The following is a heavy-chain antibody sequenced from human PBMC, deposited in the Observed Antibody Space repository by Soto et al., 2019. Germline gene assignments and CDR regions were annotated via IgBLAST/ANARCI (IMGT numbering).Heavy chain of an antibody. CDR1: GGTISGYY. D-gene: IGHD3-3*01. V-gene: IGHV4-4*07. CDR3: ARGQRFSDWFDP. J-gene: IGHJ5*02. CDR2: IYSSGNT. Sequence: SETLSLTCSVSGGTISGYYWTWIRQPAGKGLEWIGRIYSSGNTKYNPPLQSRVTMSLDTSNNQFSLRLTSVTAADTAVYYCARGQRFSDWFDPWGQGTLVTVSS.